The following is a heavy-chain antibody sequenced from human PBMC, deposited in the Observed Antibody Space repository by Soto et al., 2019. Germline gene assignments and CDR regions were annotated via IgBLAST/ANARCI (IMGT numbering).Heavy chain of an antibody. D-gene: IGHD1-26*01. CDR2: IYSGGST. J-gene: IGHJ4*02. V-gene: IGHV3-66*04. CDR3: ARLPNAVGASYNDY. CDR1: GFTVSSNY. Sequence: GGSLRLSCAASGFTVSSNYMSWVRQAPGKGLEWVSVIYSGGSTYYADSVKGRFTISRDNSKNTLYLQMNSLRAEDTAVYYCARLPNAVGASYNDYWGQGVLVTVSS.